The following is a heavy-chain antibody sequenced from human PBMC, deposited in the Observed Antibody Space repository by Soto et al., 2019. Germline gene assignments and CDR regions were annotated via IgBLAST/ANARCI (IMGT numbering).Heavy chain of an antibody. J-gene: IGHJ6*02. V-gene: IGHV3-21*01. Sequence: PGGSLRLSCAASGFTFSSYSMNWVRQAPGKGLEWVSSISSSSSYIYYADSVKGRFTISRDNAKNSLYLQMNSLRAEDTAVYYCARLGMGGDYYYGMDVWGQVTTVTVSS. D-gene: IGHD4-17*01. CDR3: ARLGMGGDYYYGMDV. CDR2: ISSSSSYI. CDR1: GFTFSSYS.